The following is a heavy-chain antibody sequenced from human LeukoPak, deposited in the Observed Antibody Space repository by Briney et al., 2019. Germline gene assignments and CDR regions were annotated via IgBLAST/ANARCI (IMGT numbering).Heavy chain of an antibody. D-gene: IGHD3-3*01. V-gene: IGHV4-34*01. CDR1: GGSFSGYY. J-gene: IGHJ6*02. CDR3: ARGSLDYDFWSGYDYYYYGMDV. CDR2: INHSGST. Sequence: SETLSLTCAVYGGSFSGYYWSWIRQPPGKGLEWIGEINHSGSTNYNPSLKSRVTISVDTSKNQFSLKLSSVTAADTAVYYCARGSLDYDFWSGYDYYYYGMDVWGLGTTVTVSS.